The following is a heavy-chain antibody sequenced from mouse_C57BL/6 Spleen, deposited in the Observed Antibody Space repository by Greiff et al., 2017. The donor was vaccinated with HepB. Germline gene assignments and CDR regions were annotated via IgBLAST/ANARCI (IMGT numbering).Heavy chain of an antibody. Sequence: VQLQQSGPELVKPGASVKISCKASGYAFSSSWMNWVKQRPGKGLEWIGRIYPGDGDTNYNGKFKGKATLTADKSSSTAYMQLSSLTSEDSAVYFCARGVDGYSYWYFDVWGTGTTVTVSS. CDR3: ARGVDGYSYWYFDV. D-gene: IGHD2-3*01. V-gene: IGHV1-82*01. J-gene: IGHJ1*03. CDR1: GYAFSSSW. CDR2: IYPGDGDT.